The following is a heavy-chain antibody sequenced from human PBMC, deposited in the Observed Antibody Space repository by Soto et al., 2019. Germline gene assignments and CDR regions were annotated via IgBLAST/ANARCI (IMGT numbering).Heavy chain of an antibody. CDR1: GGSISSDY. CDR2: IYYSGSF. Sequence: SETLSLTCTVSGGSISSDYWSWIRQPPGKGLEWIGFIYYSGSFNYNPSLTSRVTISVDTSKNQFSLKLSSVTAAGTAVYYCARRWGTYFDFWGQGTLVTVSS. V-gene: IGHV4-59*01. J-gene: IGHJ4*02. CDR3: ARRWGTYFDF. D-gene: IGHD7-27*01.